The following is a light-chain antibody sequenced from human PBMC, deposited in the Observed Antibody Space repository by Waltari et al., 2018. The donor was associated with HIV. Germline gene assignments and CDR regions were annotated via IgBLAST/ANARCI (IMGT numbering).Light chain of an antibody. CDR3: QSYDSSLSGGDVV. Sequence: QSVLTQPPSVSGAPGQRVTISCTGSSSNIGAGYDVHWYQHLQGTAPKLLIYGNRKRPAGGPDRVSGSTSGTSASLAITALQAEDEADYYCQSYDSSLSGGDVVFGGGTKLTVL. V-gene: IGLV1-40*01. CDR1: SSNIGAGYD. CDR2: GNR. J-gene: IGLJ2*01.